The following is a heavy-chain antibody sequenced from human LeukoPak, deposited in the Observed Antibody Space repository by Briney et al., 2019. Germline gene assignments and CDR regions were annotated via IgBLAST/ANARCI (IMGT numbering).Heavy chain of an antibody. D-gene: IGHD3-22*01. V-gene: IGHV3-21*01. Sequence: PGGSLRLSCAASGFTFSSYSMNWVRQAPGKGLEWVSSISSSSYIYYADSVKGRFTISRDNAKNSLYLQMNSLRAEDTAVYYCARDWENYYDSTLYDYWGQGTLVTVSS. CDR2: ISSSSYI. CDR3: ARDWENYYDSTLYDY. J-gene: IGHJ4*02. CDR1: GFTFSSYS.